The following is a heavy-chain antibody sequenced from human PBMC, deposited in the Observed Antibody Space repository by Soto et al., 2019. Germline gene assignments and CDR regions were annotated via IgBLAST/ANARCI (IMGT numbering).Heavy chain of an antibody. Sequence: QVQLVQSGAEVKKPGSSVKVSCKASGGTLSSYTISWVLQAPGQGLEWMGRIIPILGIANYAQKFQGRVTITADQSTSTAYRELSSLRSEDTAVYYCARATLGATTNALGYWGQGTLVTVSA. J-gene: IGHJ4*02. CDR2: IIPILGIA. CDR3: ARATLGATTNALGY. CDR1: GGTLSSYT. D-gene: IGHD1-26*01. V-gene: IGHV1-69*02.